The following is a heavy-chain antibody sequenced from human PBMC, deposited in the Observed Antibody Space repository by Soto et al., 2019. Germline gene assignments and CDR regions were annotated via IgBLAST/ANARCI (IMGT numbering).Heavy chain of an antibody. Sequence: GASVKVSCKASGGTFSDYTINWVRQAPGQRLEWMGGIIPIFDTANYAEKFQGRVTITADESTSTSFMEVSSLRSEDTAVYYCARNGTLTGYSYGMDVWGQGTMVTAP. CDR3: ARNGTLTGYSYGMDV. V-gene: IGHV1-69*13. D-gene: IGHD1-1*01. J-gene: IGHJ6*02. CDR2: IIPIFDTA. CDR1: GGTFSDYT.